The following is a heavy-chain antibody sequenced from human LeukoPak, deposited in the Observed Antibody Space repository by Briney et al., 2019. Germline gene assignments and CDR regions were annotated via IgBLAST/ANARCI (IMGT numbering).Heavy chain of an antibody. CDR1: GGSFSGYY. J-gene: IGHJ6*03. D-gene: IGHD3-9*01. CDR3: ARARYDILTGYPDYYMDV. Sequence: SETLSLTCAVYGGSFSGYYWSWIRQPPGKGLEWIGEINHSGSTNYNPSLKSRVTISVDTSKNLFSLKLSSVTAADTAVYYCARARYDILTGYPDYYMDVWGKGTTVTISS. V-gene: IGHV4-34*01. CDR2: INHSGST.